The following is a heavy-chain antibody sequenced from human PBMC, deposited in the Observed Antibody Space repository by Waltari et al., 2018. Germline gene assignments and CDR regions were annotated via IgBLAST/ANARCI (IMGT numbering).Heavy chain of an antibody. V-gene: IGHV1-69*04. CDR3: ATSPFAYCGGDCYGALYYMDV. J-gene: IGHJ6*03. CDR2: IIPILGIA. CDR1: GGTFSSYA. Sequence: QVQLVQSGAEVKKPGSSVKVSCKASGGTFSSYAISWVRQAPGQGLEWMGGIIPILGIANYAQKFQGRVTITADESTSTAYMELSSLRSEDTAVYYCATSPFAYCGGDCYGALYYMDVWGKGTTVTVSS. D-gene: IGHD2-21*01.